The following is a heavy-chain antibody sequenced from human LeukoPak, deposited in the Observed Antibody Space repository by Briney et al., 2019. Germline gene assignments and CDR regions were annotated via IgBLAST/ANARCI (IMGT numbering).Heavy chain of an antibody. CDR2: VWNDGSKT. Sequence: GRSLRLSCAASGFTFSGYGMYWVRQAPGKGLEWVADVWNDGSKTYYADSVKGRFTISRDNSKNTLYLQMDSLKPEDTAVYYCARGVRTVDYWGQGTLVTVSP. J-gene: IGHJ4*02. CDR1: GFTFSGYG. D-gene: IGHD4-11*01. V-gene: IGHV3-33*08. CDR3: ARGVRTVDY.